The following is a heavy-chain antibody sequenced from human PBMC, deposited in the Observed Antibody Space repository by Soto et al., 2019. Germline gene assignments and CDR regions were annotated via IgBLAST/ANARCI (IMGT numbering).Heavy chain of an antibody. D-gene: IGHD2-21*01. CDR2: IKGEADGGTT. J-gene: IGHJ4*02. CDR3: TTGLSKGYYNFDY. Sequence: AYLRISDAPSRFTFSNTWMSWVRQAPGKGLEWVGRIKGEADGGTTDYAAPVKGRITISRDHSKDTLYLQMNSLKTEDTAVYYCTTGLSKGYYNFDYWGQGTPVTVSS. V-gene: IGHV3-15*01. CDR1: RFTFSNTW.